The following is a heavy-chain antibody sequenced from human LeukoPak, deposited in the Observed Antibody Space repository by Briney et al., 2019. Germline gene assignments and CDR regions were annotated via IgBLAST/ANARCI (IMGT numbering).Heavy chain of an antibody. Sequence: GGSLRLSCAASGFTVSSNYMSWVRQAPGKGLEWVSVIYSGGSTYYADSVKGRFTISRDNSKNTLYLQMNSLRAEDTAVYYCARDQWGYGDYVPDAFDIWGQGTMVTVSS. V-gene: IGHV3-53*01. D-gene: IGHD4-17*01. CDR3: ARDQWGYGDYVPDAFDI. J-gene: IGHJ3*02. CDR1: GFTVSSNY. CDR2: IYSGGST.